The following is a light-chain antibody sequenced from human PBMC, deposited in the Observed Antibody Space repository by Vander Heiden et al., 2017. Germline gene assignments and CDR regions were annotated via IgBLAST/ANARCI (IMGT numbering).Light chain of an antibody. CDR2: EGS. J-gene: IGLJ2*01. Sequence: QSALPQPASVSGSPGQSLTIPCAGTSRAVGSYNLVSWDQQHPGKAPKLMIYEGSKRPSGVSNRFSGSKSGNTASLTISGLQAEDEAGYYCCSYAGSSTYVLFGGGTKLTVL. CDR3: CSYAGSSTYVL. CDR1: SRAVGSYNL. V-gene: IGLV2-23*01.